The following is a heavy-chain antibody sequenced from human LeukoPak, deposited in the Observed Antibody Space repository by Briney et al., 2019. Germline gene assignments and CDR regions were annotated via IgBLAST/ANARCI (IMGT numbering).Heavy chain of an antibody. CDR1: GFTFSFHW. CDR2: IKQDGGET. V-gene: IGHV3-7*05. D-gene: IGHD7-27*01. J-gene: IGHJ3*02. CDR3: ARRILGIHDAFDI. Sequence: GGSLRLPCAASGFTFSFHWMGWVRQAPGKGLEWVANIKQDGGETNYVDAVKGRFTISRDNAKNSLSLQMNSLRVEDTALYYCARRILGIHDAFDIWGQGTMVTVSS.